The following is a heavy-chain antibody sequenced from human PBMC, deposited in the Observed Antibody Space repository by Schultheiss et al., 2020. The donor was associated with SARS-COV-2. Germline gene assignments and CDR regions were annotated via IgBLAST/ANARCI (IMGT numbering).Heavy chain of an antibody. Sequence: SETLSLTCTVSGGSISSYYWSWIRQHPGKGLEWIGYIYYSGSTYYNPSLKSRVAISVDTSKNQFSLRLSSVTAADTAVYICARNIVVVTGSNYYYYGMDVWGQGTTVTVSS. V-gene: IGHV4-59*06. CDR3: ARNIVVVTGSNYYYYGMDV. CDR2: IYYSGST. J-gene: IGHJ6*02. CDR1: GGSISSYY. D-gene: IGHD2-21*02.